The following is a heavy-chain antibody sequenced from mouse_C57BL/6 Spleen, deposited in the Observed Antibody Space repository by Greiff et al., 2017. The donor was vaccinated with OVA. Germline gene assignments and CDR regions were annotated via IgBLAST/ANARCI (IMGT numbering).Heavy chain of an antibody. J-gene: IGHJ2*01. V-gene: IGHV1-55*01. Sequence: VQLQQPGAELVKPGASVKMSCKASGYTFTSYWITWVKQRPGQGLEWIGDIYPGSGSTNYNEKFKSKATLTVDTSSSTAYMQLSSLTSEDSAVYDGARSGAITTVVADYWGQGTTLTVSS. CDR2: IYPGSGST. CDR3: ARSGAITTVVADY. D-gene: IGHD1-1*01. CDR1: GYTFTSYW.